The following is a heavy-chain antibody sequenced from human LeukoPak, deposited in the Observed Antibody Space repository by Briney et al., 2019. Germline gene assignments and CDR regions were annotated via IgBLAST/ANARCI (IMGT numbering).Heavy chain of an antibody. J-gene: IGHJ6*03. Sequence: TGGSPRLSCAASGFTFSSYSMNWVRQAPGKGLEWVSSISSSSSYIYYADSVKGRFTISRDNAKNSLYLQMNSLRAEDTAVYYCARGVGSGCPGCYYMDVWGKGTTVTVSS. D-gene: IGHD6-19*01. CDR3: ARGVGSGCPGCYYMDV. V-gene: IGHV3-21*01. CDR2: ISSSSSYI. CDR1: GFTFSSYS.